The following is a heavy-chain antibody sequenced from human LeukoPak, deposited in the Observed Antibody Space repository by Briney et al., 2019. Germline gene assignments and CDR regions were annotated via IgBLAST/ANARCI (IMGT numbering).Heavy chain of an antibody. CDR2: IYYSGSS. J-gene: IGHJ6*03. CDR3: ASTRRTHYYYYYMDV. Sequence: SETLSLTCTVSGGSISSSSYFWGWIRQPPGKGLEWIGSIYYSGSSDYNPSLKSRVTTSVDTSKNQFSLKLSSVTAADTAVYYCASTRRTHYYYYYMDVWGKGTTVTVSS. V-gene: IGHV4-39*07. CDR1: GGSISSSSYF. D-gene: IGHD2-2*01.